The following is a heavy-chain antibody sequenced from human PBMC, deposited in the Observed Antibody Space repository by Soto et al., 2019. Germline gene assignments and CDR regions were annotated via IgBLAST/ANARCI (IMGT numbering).Heavy chain of an antibody. J-gene: IGHJ4*02. CDR2: IIPIFGTA. V-gene: IGHV1-69*13. CDR3: AAGAGYGSGSYDFDY. Sequence: SVKVSCKASGGTFSSYAISWVRQAPGQGLEWMGGIIPIFGTANYAQKFQGRVTITADESTSTAYMELSSLRSEDTAVYYCAAGAGYGSGSYDFDYWGQGTLVTVSS. D-gene: IGHD3-10*01. CDR1: GGTFSSYA.